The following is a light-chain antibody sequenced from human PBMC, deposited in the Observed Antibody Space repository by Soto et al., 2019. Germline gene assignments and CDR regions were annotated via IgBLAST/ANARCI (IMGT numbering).Light chain of an antibody. J-gene: IGKJ1*01. V-gene: IGKV3-20*01. CDR2: GAS. Sequence: EIVLTQSPGTLSLSPGERATLSCRASQSISSSYFAWYQQKFGQAPRLLIYGASSRATGIPDRFSDSGSGTDFTLTISRLEPEDFAVYYCQQYGISPRTFGQGTKVEMK. CDR3: QQYGISPRT. CDR1: QSISSSY.